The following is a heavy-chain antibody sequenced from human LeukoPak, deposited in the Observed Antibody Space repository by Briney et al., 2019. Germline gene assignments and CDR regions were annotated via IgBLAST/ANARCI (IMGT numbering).Heavy chain of an antibody. V-gene: IGHV4-30-2*01. CDR3: ARGFYGSGSQFDY. Sequence: PSETLSLTCTVSGGSISSGDYPWSWIRQPPGKGLEWIGYIFHTGHTSYNPSLKSRVTISVDMSKNQLFLKLSSVTAADTAVYYCARGFYGSGSQFDYWGQGTLVTVSS. CDR1: GGSISSGDYP. D-gene: IGHD3-10*01. J-gene: IGHJ4*02. CDR2: IFHTGHT.